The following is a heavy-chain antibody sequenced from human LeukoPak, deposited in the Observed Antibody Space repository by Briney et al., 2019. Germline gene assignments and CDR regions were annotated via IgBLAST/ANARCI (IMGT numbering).Heavy chain of an antibody. V-gene: IGHV5-51*01. CDR3: ARRQGCSSTSCPPDY. CDR2: INPGDSDT. D-gene: IGHD2-2*01. J-gene: IGHJ4*02. CDR1: GYSFNTYW. Sequence: GESLKISCRGSGYSFNTYWIGWVRQMPGKGLEWMGIINPGDSDTRYSPSFQGQVTMSADKSINTAYLQWSSLKASDTAMYYCARRQGCSSTSCPPDYWGQGTLVTVSS.